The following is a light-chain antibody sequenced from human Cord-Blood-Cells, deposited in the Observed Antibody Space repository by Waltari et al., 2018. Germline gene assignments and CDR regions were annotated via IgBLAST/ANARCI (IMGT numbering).Light chain of an antibody. J-gene: IGLJ3*02. CDR3: SSYTSSSTRV. CDR1: RSDVGGYNC. Sequence: QSALTQPASVAGSPGQSLTISGPGPRSDVGGYNCVSWYQQHPGKAPKLRIYDVSNRPSGVSNRFSGSKSGNTASLTISGLQAEDEADYYCSSYTSSSTRVFGGGTKLTVL. CDR2: DVS. V-gene: IGLV2-14*03.